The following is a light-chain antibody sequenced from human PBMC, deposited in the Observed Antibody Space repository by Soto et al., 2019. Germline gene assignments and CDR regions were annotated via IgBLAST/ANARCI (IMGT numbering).Light chain of an antibody. CDR2: DAS. Sequence: EIVMTQSPATLSVSPGERATLSCRASQSVSRNLAWYQQKTGQPPRLLIYDASTRTTGVTPRSGGSGSVTEFTLTISGLQSEDVAVYYCQQYGDWPPDTFGQGTKVEI. V-gene: IGKV3-15*01. CDR1: QSVSRN. J-gene: IGKJ2*01. CDR3: QQYGDWPPDT.